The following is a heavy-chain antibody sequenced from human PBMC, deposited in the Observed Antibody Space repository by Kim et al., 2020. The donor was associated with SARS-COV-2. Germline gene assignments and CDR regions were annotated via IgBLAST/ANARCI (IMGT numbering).Heavy chain of an antibody. CDR1: GFTFSSCA. V-gene: IGHV3-30-3*01. CDR3: ARDPSSRLRGLTYSYYGMDD. Sequence: GGSLRLSCAASGFTFSSCAIHWVRQAPGKGLEWVAVISYDGSNKNYADSVKGRFTISRDNSKNTLYLQMNSLRAEDTALYYCARDPSSRLRGLTYSYYGMDDWGQGTTVTVSS. CDR2: ISYDGSNK. D-gene: IGHD3-10*01. J-gene: IGHJ6*02.